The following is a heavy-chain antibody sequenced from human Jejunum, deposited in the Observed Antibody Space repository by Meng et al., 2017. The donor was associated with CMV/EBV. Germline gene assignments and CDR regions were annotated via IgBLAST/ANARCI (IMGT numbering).Heavy chain of an antibody. D-gene: IGHD5-24*01. V-gene: IGHV7-4-1*02. Sequence: VKTRYDLKTPGVSVKVSCKVSGYTFTRYLMTWVLQAPGPGLEWMGWINTNTGNPTYAQGFTGRFVFSLDTSVSTAYLQINSLRADDTAVYYCARDSPLDGYSLLDYWGQGTLVTVSS. CDR1: GYTFTRYL. J-gene: IGHJ4*02. CDR2: INTNTGNP. CDR3: ARDSPLDGYSLLDY.